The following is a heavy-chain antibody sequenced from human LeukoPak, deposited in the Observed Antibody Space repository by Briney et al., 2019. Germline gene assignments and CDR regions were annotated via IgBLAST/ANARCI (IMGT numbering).Heavy chain of an antibody. CDR2: IYSGGST. V-gene: IGHV3-53*01. J-gene: IGHJ5*02. Sequence: GGSLRLSCAASGFTVSSNYMSWVRQAPGKGLEWVSVIYSGGSTYYADSVKGRFTISRHNSKNTLSLQMNSLRPEDTAVYYCARALYGDYWFDPWGQGTLVTVSS. CDR1: GFTVSSNY. D-gene: IGHD4-17*01. CDR3: ARALYGDYWFDP.